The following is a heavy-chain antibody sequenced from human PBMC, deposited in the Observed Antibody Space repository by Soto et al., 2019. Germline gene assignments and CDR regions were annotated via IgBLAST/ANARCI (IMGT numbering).Heavy chain of an antibody. CDR1: GGTFSSYA. V-gene: IGHV1-69*13. Sequence: ASVKVTCKASGGTFSSYAISWVRQAPGQGLEWMGGIIPIFGTANYAQKFQGRVTITADESTSTAYMELSSLRSEDTAVYYCARGGYCTNGVCYSSWDYYYYGMDVWGQGTTVTVSS. J-gene: IGHJ6*02. CDR3: ARGGYCTNGVCYSSWDYYYYGMDV. CDR2: IIPIFGTA. D-gene: IGHD2-8*01.